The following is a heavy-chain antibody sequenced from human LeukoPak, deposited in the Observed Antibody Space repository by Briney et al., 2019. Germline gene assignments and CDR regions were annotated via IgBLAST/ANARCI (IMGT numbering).Heavy chain of an antibody. Sequence: GGSLRLSCAASGITVSSYTMNCVRQAPGKGLEWVSYISSSSSSIYYADSVKGRFTISRDNANNSLYLQMNSLRAEDTAMYFCARGSAFCFDSWGQGTLVTVSS. CDR3: ARGSAFCFDS. CDR1: GITVSSYT. D-gene: IGHD3-3*01. V-gene: IGHV3-48*01. CDR2: ISSSSSSI. J-gene: IGHJ4*02.